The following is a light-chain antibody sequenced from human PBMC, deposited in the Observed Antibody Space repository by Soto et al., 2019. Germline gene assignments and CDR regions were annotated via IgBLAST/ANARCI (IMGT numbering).Light chain of an antibody. CDR2: KAS. CDR1: QTIRSW. V-gene: IGKV1-5*03. J-gene: IGKJ1*01. CDR3: QHYNSYSDA. Sequence: DIQMTQSPSTLSGSVGDRVTITCRASQTIRSWLAWYQQKPGKAPKLLIYKASTLKSGVPSRFSGSGSGTGFTLTISSLQPDDFATYYCQHYNSYSDAFGQGTKVDIK.